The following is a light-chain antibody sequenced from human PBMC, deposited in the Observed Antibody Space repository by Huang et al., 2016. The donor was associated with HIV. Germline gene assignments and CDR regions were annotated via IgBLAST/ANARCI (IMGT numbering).Light chain of an antibody. CDR1: QDISSF. CDR2: AAS. CDR3: QQLKSYPYT. Sequence: IQLTQSPSSLSASVGDRVTLTCRASQDISSFLAWYQQRPGQAPKVLSYAASTLHSGVPSRFSGSGSGPDFTLTISSLQPEDFAIYYCQQLKSYPYTFGQGTKLEIK. J-gene: IGKJ2*01. V-gene: IGKV1-9*01.